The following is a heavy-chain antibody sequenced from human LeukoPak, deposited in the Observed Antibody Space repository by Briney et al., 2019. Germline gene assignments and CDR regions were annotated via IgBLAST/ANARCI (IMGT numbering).Heavy chain of an antibody. CDR1: GFTFGSYW. V-gene: IGHV3-7*01. CDR2: IKQDGSQK. CDR3: AREEGIDGSGYYYVLGY. J-gene: IGHJ4*02. Sequence: GGSLRLSCAASGFTFGSYWMSWVRQAPGKGLEWVANIKQDGSQKSYVDSVKGRFTISRDNAKNSLYLQMNSLRAEDTAVYYCAREEGIDGSGYYYVLGYWGQGTLVTVSS. D-gene: IGHD3-22*01.